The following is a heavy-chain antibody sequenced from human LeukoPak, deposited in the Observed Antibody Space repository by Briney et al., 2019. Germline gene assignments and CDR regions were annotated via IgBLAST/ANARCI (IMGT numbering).Heavy chain of an antibody. J-gene: IGHJ3*02. CDR3: ARESRDGYNHDAFDI. V-gene: IGHV4-39*02. CDR2: IYYSGST. D-gene: IGHD5-24*01. Sequence: SETLSLTCTGSGGSISSSSYYWGWIRQPPGKGLEWIGSIYYSGSTYYNPSLKSRVTISVDTSKNQFSLKLSSVTAADTAVYYCARESRDGYNHDAFDIWGQGTMVTVSS. CDR1: GGSISSSSYY.